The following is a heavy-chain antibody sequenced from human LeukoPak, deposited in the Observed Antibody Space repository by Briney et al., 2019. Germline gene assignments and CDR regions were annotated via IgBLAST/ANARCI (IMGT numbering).Heavy chain of an antibody. J-gene: IGHJ4*02. CDR1: GFTVSSHY. Sequence: GSLRLSCAASGFTVSSHYIHWVRQAPGKGLEWVSITLSGGTTHYAESVKGRFTISRDNSRNTLYLQMNSLRVEDTAVYYCARDPYSSGYLDNWGQGTLVTVSS. D-gene: IGHD6-19*01. CDR3: ARDPYSSGYLDN. V-gene: IGHV3-66*01. CDR2: TLSGGTT.